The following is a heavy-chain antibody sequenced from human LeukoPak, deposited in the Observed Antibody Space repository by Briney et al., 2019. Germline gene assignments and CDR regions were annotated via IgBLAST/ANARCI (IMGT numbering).Heavy chain of an antibody. CDR3: ARTGLAQEVDY. J-gene: IGHJ4*02. CDR2: IYYSGST. D-gene: IGHD2-8*02. Sequence: SQTLSLTCTVSGASISSGDSYWSWIRQPPGKGLEWIGSIYYSGSTYYNSSLKSRVTISVDTSKNQFSLKLSSVSAADTAVYYCARTGLAQEVDYWGQGTLVTVSS. V-gene: IGHV4-39*01. CDR1: GASISSGDSY.